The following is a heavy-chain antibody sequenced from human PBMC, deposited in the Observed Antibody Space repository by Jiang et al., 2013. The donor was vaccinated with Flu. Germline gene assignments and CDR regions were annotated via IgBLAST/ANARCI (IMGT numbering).Heavy chain of an antibody. CDR1: GYTFTTYD. D-gene: IGHD5-18*01. Sequence: QLVESGAEVKKPGASVKVSCKASGYTFTTYDINWVRQATGQGLEWMGWMNPNSGNTGYAQKFQGRVTMTRDTSISTAYLELSSLRSEDTAVYYCARGCRVRGKRYSYSSVYYSYYMDVWGKGTTVTVSS. CDR3: ARGCRVRGKRYSYSSVYYSYYMDV. CDR2: MNPNSGNT. V-gene: IGHV1-8*01. J-gene: IGHJ6*03.